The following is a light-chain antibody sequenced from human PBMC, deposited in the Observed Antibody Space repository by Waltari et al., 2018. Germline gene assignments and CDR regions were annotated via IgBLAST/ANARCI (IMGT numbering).Light chain of an antibody. CDR1: QSVSSSY. CDR3: QQYYTSPRLT. V-gene: IGKV3-20*01. J-gene: IGKJ3*01. CDR2: GAS. Sequence: EIVLTQSPGTLSLSPGERATLSCRASQSVSSSYLAWYQQKPGQAPRLLIYGASSRATGIPDRFSGSGSGPDFTLAISILEPEDFAVYYCQQYYTSPRLTFGPVIRVDIK.